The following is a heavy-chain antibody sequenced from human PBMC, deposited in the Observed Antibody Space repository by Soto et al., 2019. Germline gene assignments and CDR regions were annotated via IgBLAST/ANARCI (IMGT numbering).Heavy chain of an antibody. D-gene: IGHD3-10*01. J-gene: IGHJ5*02. CDR1: GFTFTSSA. CDR3: AADLDYDGSGTKHLFDL. Sequence: QMQLVQSGPEGKKPGTSVKVSCKASGFTFTSSAMQWVRPARGQRLEWIGWIVVGSGNTNYAQKFQERVTITRDMSTSAAYMELSSLRSEDTAVYYCAADLDYDGSGTKHLFDLWGQGTLVTVSS. CDR2: IVVGSGNT. V-gene: IGHV1-58*02.